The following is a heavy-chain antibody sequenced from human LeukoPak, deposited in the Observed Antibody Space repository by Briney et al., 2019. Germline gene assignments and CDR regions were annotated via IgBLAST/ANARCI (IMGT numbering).Heavy chain of an antibody. D-gene: IGHD3-10*01. CDR3: ARDTVLLWFGESEHYFDY. Sequence: SVKVSCKASGGTFSSYAISWVRQAPGQGLEWMGRIIPILGIANYAQKFQGRVTITADKSTSTAYMELSSLRSDDTAVYYCARDTVLLWFGESEHYFDYWGQGTLVTVSS. CDR2: IIPILGIA. J-gene: IGHJ4*02. CDR1: GGTFSSYA. V-gene: IGHV1-69*04.